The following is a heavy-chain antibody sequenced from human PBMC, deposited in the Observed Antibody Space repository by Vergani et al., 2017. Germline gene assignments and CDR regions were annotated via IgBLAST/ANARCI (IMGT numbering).Heavy chain of an antibody. D-gene: IGHD1-26*01. V-gene: IGHV4-39*07. CDR3: AKQEGGTARHXFDY. Sequence: QLQLQESGPGLVKPSETLSLTCTVSGGSISSSSYYWGWIRQPPGKGLEWIGSIYYSGSTYYNPSLKSRVTISVDTSKNQFSLKLSSVTAADTAVYYCAKQEGGTARHXFDYWGQGTLVTVSS. CDR1: GGSISSSSYY. J-gene: IGHJ4*02. CDR2: IYYSGST.